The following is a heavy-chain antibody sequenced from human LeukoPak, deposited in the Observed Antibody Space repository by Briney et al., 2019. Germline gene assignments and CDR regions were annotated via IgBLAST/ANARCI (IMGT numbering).Heavy chain of an antibody. Sequence: SETLSLTCAVSGYSISSGYQWAWIRQSPGKGLEWIGSIYHSGSAHYNPSLKSRVTISVETSKNQFSLKMYSVTAADTAVYYCARDPRWLSPDCTSTSCYENYFDPWGQGTLVTVSS. V-gene: IGHV4-38-2*02. D-gene: IGHD2-2*01. CDR2: IYHSGSA. CDR1: GYSISSGYQ. J-gene: IGHJ5*02. CDR3: ARDPRWLSPDCTSTSCYENYFDP.